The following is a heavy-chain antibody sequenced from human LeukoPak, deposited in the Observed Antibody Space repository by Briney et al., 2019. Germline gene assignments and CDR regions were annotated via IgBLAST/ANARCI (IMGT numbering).Heavy chain of an antibody. CDR1: GYTFTSYG. V-gene: IGHV1-69*13. J-gene: IGHJ6*03. CDR3: ARAPLGYCSGGSCYSLGSYYYYMDV. Sequence: AASVKVSCKASGYTFTSYGISWVRQAPGQGLEWMGGIIPIFGTANYAQKFQGRVTITADESTSTAYMELSSLRSEDTAVYYCARAPLGYCSGGSCYSLGSYYYYMDVWGKGTTVTISS. CDR2: IIPIFGTA. D-gene: IGHD2-15*01.